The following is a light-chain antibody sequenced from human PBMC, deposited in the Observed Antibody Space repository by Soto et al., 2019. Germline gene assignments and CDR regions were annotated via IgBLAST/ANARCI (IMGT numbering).Light chain of an antibody. J-gene: IGLJ2*01. CDR2: DVN. CDR1: SSDVGGYDY. V-gene: IGLV2-11*01. Sequence: QSVLTQPRSVSGSPGQSVTISCTGTSSDVGGYDYVSWYQQHPGKAPKLMIFDVNKRPSGVPDRFSGSKSGNTVSLTISGLQAEDEDDYSCFSYAGSRVFGGGTKLTVL. CDR3: FSYAGSRV.